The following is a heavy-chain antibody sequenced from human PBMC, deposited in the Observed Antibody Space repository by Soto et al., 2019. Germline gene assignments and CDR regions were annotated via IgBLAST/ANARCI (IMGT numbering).Heavy chain of an antibody. V-gene: IGHV5-10-1*01. CDR2: IDPSDSYT. CDR1: GYSFTSYW. Sequence: GESLKISCKGSGYSFTSYWISWVRQMPGKGLEWMGRIDPSDSYTSYSPSFQGHVTISADKSISTAYLQWSSLKASDTAMYYCARAAAAGTVDYYYYYGMDVWGQGTTVTVSS. J-gene: IGHJ6*02. CDR3: ARAAAAGTVDYYYYYGMDV. D-gene: IGHD6-13*01.